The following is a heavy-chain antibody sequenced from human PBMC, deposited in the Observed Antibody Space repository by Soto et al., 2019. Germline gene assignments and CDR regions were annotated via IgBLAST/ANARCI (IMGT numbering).Heavy chain of an antibody. CDR2: IDWDGDR. V-gene: IGHV2-70*13. J-gene: IGHJ4*02. CDR1: GFTLGTTGLS. Sequence: SGPTLVNPTQTLTLTCTFSGFTLGTTGLSANWIRQAPGKALEWLAVIDWDGDRFYSASLKTRLSISKDTSKNEVVLTMTNMDRVVMSTYFCARSKGGMVYNSYFVFWGQGTIVTVSS. CDR3: ARSKGGMVYNSYFVF. D-gene: IGHD2-8*01.